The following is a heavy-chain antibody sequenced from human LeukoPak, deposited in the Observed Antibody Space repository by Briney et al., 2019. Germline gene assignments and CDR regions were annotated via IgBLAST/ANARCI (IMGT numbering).Heavy chain of an antibody. V-gene: IGHV1-46*01. J-gene: IGHJ4*02. D-gene: IGHD3-10*01. CDR1: GYTFTSYY. CDR2: INPSGGST. CDR3: ARDRGYYGSGSSDYFDY. Sequence: ASVKVSCKASGYTFTSYYMHWVRQAPGQGLEWMGIINPSGGSTSYAQKFQGRVTMTRDTSTSTVYMELSSLRSEDTAVYHCARDRGYYGSGSSDYFDYWGQGTLVTVSS.